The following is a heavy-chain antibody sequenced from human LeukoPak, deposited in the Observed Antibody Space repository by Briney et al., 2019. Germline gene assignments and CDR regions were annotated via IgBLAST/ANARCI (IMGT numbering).Heavy chain of an antibody. CDR1: GGSISSYY. CDR2: IYSGGST. CDR3: ARAGERVPYHMDV. V-gene: IGHV4-4*07. D-gene: IGHD1-1*01. Sequence: SETLSLTGTVSGGSISSYYWSWIRQPAGKGLEWIGRIYSGGSTNYNPSLKSRVTMSVDTSKDQFSLRLSSVTAADTAVYYCARAGERVPYHMDVWGKGTTVTVSS. J-gene: IGHJ6*03.